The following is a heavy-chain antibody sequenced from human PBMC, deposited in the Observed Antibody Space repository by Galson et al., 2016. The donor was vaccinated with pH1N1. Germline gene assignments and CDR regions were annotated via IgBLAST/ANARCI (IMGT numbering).Heavy chain of an antibody. CDR3: ARGRLYGGDAFDI. CDR2: IYHTGTT. V-gene: IGHV4-30-2*01. D-gene: IGHD4-23*01. Sequence: TLSLTCGVSGGSISSGGYSWGWIRQPPGKGLEWIGYIYHTGTTYYNPSLKSRFTISVDTSKNQFSLKVNSVTAADTAIYYCARGRLYGGDAFDIWGQGTMVTVSS. J-gene: IGHJ3*02. CDR1: GGSISSGGYS.